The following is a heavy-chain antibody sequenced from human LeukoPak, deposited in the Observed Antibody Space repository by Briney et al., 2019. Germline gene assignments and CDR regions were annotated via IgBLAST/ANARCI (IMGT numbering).Heavy chain of an antibody. D-gene: IGHD3-10*01. CDR3: ARDWAGDYYYGMDV. CDR1: GGTFSSYA. Sequence: GASVKVSCKASGGTFSSYAISWVRQAPGQGLEWMGGIIPIFGTANYAQKFQGRVTITADESTSTAYMELSRLRSEDTAVYYCARDWAGDYYYGMDVWGQGTTVTVSS. V-gene: IGHV1-69*13. J-gene: IGHJ6*02. CDR2: IIPIFGTA.